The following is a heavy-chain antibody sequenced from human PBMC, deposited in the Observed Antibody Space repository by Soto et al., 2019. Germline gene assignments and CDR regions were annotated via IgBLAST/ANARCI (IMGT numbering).Heavy chain of an antibody. D-gene: IGHD5-18*01. V-gene: IGHV3-23*01. Sequence: GGSLRLSCAASGFTFSTYAMNWVRQAPGRGLEWVSTISGSGDNSYYADSVKGRFTISRDNAKNTLYLQMNSLRAEDTAVYYCAALDTAMVKTAGYWGQGTLVTVSS. CDR3: AALDTAMVKTAGY. CDR1: GFTFSTYA. J-gene: IGHJ4*02. CDR2: ISGSGDNS.